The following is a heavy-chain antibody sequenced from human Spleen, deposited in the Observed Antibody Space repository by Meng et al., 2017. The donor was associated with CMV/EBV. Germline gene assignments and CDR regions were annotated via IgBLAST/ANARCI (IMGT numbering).Heavy chain of an antibody. J-gene: IGHJ4*02. CDR1: IRSSSSY. CDR2: IYYSGST. V-gene: IGHV4-39*01. Sequence: IRSSSSYWGWSRQPPGKGREWIGIIYYSGSTYYNPSLKSRGTISVDTSKNQFSLKLSSVTAADTAVYYCASRRGELRFLEWLFTVDYWGQGTLVTVSS. D-gene: IGHD3-3*01. CDR3: ASRRGELRFLEWLFTVDY.